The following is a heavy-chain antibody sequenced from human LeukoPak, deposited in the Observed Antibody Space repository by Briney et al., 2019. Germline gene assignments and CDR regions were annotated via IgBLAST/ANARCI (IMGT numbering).Heavy chain of an antibody. D-gene: IGHD6-13*01. J-gene: IGHJ4*02. Sequence: GGSLRLSCAVSGLTFDDYGMSWVRHAPGKGLEWVSGINWDAESTQYGDSVQGRFIISRDTAENALYLQMNGLRAEDTAVYYCARDLSASWYSLAYWGRGTPVTVSS. CDR2: INWDAEST. V-gene: IGHV3-20*04. CDR1: GLTFDDYG. CDR3: ARDLSASWYSLAY.